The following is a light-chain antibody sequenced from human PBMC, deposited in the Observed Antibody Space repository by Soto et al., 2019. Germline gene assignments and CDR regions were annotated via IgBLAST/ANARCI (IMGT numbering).Light chain of an antibody. CDR2: GAS. CDR1: ESVSSSY. V-gene: IGKV3-20*01. J-gene: IGKJ4*01. Sequence: EIVLTQSPRTLSLSPGERATLSCRASESVSSSYLAWYQQKHGQAPRLLIYGASSRATGIPDRFSGSGSGTDFTLTISRLEPEDFAVYYCQQYGSSPFTFGGGTRWIS. CDR3: QQYGSSPFT.